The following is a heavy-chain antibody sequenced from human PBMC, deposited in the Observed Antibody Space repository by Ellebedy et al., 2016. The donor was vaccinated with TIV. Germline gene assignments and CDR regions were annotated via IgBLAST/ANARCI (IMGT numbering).Heavy chain of an antibody. V-gene: IGHV1-69*04. CDR2: IIPFLDIA. CDR1: GGPFSSYA. CDR3: ARSHFGGSYGMDV. D-gene: IGHD3-16*01. Sequence: AASVKVSCKASGGPFSSYAISWVRQAPGQGLEWMGRIIPFLDIANYAQKFQGRVTITADKSTSTAYMELSSLRSEDTAVYFCARSHFGGSYGMDVWGQGTTVTVSS. J-gene: IGHJ6*02.